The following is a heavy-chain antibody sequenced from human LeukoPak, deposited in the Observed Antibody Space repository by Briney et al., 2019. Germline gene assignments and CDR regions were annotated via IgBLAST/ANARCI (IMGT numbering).Heavy chain of an antibody. CDR2: IVVGSGNT. J-gene: IGHJ4*02. D-gene: IGHD4-23*01. Sequence: SVKLSCKASGFTFTSSAMQWVRQARGQRLEWIGWIVVGSGNTNYAQKFQERVTITRDMSTSTAYMELSSLRSEDTAVYYCAAERYGGNSTTQTDYWGQGTLVTVSS. V-gene: IGHV1-58*02. CDR3: AAERYGGNSTTQTDY. CDR1: GFTFTSSA.